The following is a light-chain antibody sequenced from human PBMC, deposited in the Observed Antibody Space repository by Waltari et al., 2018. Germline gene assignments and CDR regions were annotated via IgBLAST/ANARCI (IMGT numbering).Light chain of an antibody. Sequence: QTVVTQEPSLSVSPGGTVSLTCALSSGSSSRTSYFRWYQQSPGQTPRTLVYKTNTRSNGVPDRFAGSILGSEAALTITGAQADDESNYYCRVYMGSGIWVFGGGTKLTV. J-gene: IGLJ3*02. CDR3: RVYMGSGIWV. V-gene: IGLV8-61*01. CDR1: SGSSSRTSY. CDR2: KTN.